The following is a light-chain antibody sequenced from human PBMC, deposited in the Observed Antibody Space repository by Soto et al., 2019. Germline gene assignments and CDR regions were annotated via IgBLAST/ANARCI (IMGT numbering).Light chain of an antibody. V-gene: IGKV1-5*01. CDR1: RSISDW. Sequence: DIQMTQSPSSLSPSAGDRVTITCRASRSISDWLAWYQQKPGKAPELLIFDASNLKSGVSSRFSGSGSGTEFTLTISRLQPDDVATYYCLQYSSHSWTFGQGTKVDIK. CDR3: LQYSSHSWT. CDR2: DAS. J-gene: IGKJ1*01.